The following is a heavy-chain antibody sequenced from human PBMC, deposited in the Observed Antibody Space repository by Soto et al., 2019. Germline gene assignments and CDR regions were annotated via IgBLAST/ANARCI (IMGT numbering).Heavy chain of an antibody. J-gene: IGHJ4*02. Sequence: GGSLRLSCAASGFTFSSYAMSWVRQAPGKGLEWVSTVTGNGGSTYYADSVKGRFTISRDNSKNTLYAQMTSLKDEDTALYFCAKESSDRYTDYWGQGTLVTVSS. V-gene: IGHV3-23*01. CDR2: VTGNGGST. D-gene: IGHD6-19*01. CDR3: AKESSDRYTDY. CDR1: GFTFSSYA.